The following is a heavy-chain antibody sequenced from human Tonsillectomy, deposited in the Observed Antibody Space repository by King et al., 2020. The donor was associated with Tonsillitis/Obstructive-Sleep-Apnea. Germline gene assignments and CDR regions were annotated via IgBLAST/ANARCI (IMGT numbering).Heavy chain of an antibody. CDR1: VFTFSNYA. CDR3: ARGSDDFYY. CDR2: ISGSVGHT. V-gene: IGHV3-23*04. J-gene: IGHJ4*02. Sequence: VQLVKSGGGLVQPGGSLRLSCAASVFTFSNYAMSWVRQAPGTGLEWVSTISGSVGHTYYADAVKGRFTISRDNSKNTLSLHMNSLRADDTAVYYCARGSDDFYYWGQGTLGTVSS.